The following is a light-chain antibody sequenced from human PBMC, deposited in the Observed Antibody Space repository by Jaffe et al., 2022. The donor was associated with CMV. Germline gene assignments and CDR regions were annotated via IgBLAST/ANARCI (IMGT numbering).Light chain of an antibody. J-gene: IGKJ1*01. V-gene: IGKV1-5*03. CDR2: EAS. CDR3: QQYGRYPWT. Sequence: DIQMTQSPSTLSASEGDRVTITCRASQSIRSWLAWYQQKPGKAPKLLVYEASTLESGVPSRFSGSGSGTQFTLTINSLQPDDFASYYCQQYGRYPWTFGQGTKVEIK. CDR1: QSIRSW.